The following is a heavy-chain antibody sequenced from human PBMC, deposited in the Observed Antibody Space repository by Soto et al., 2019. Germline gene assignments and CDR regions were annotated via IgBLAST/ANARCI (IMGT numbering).Heavy chain of an antibody. CDR2: IIPILGIA. Sequence: SSVKVSCKASGGTFSSYTISWVRQAPGQGLEWMGRIIPILGIANYAQKFQGRVTITADRSTSTAYMELSSLRSEDTAVYYCARDPTPTTVASWFDPWGQGTLVTVSS. J-gene: IGHJ5*02. D-gene: IGHD4-17*01. CDR1: GGTFSSYT. CDR3: ARDPTPTTVASWFDP. V-gene: IGHV1-69*04.